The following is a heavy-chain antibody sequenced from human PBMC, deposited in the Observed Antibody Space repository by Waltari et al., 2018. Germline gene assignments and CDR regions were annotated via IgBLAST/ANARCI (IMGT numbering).Heavy chain of an antibody. D-gene: IGHD6-19*01. Sequence: QVQLVESGGGVVQPGRSLRLSCAASGFTFSSYGMHWVRQAPGKGLEWVAVIWYDGSNKYYADSVKGRFTISRDNAKNSLYLQMNSLRAEDTAVYYCAREGSGWYSWYFDLWGRGTLVTVSS. CDR3: AREGSGWYSWYFDL. V-gene: IGHV3-33*08. J-gene: IGHJ2*01. CDR1: GFTFSSYG. CDR2: IWYDGSNK.